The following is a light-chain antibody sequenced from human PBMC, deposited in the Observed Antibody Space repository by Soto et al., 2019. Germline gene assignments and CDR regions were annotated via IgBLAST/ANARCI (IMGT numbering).Light chain of an antibody. V-gene: IGKV3-20*01. CDR3: QQYGTSLFT. CDR1: QSVSRSY. J-gene: IGKJ3*01. Sequence: EIVLTQSPVTLSLSPGDRATLSCRASQSVSRSYLGWYQQKPGQAPRLLIYGASSRATGIPDRFSGSGSGTDFTLTISRLEPEDFAVYYCQQYGTSLFTFGPGTKVDIK. CDR2: GAS.